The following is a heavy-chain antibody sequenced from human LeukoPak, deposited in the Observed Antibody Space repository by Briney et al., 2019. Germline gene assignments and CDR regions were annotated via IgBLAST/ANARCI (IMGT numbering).Heavy chain of an antibody. CDR3: ARMGTFDWLLPGYFDY. D-gene: IGHD3-9*01. CDR2: IKQDGSEK. J-gene: IGHJ4*02. CDR1: GFTFSSYA. Sequence: GGSLRLSCAASGFTFSSYAMSWVRQAPGKGLEWVANIKQDGSEKYYVDSVKGRFTISRDNAKNSLYLQMNSLRAEDTAVYYCARMGTFDWLLPGYFDYWGQGTLVTVSS. V-gene: IGHV3-7*01.